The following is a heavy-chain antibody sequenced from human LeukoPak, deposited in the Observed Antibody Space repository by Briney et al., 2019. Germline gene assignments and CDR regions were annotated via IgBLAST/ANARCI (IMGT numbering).Heavy chain of an antibody. CDR3: ARGGSYLSAFDI. CDR2: ISGTGGST. Sequence: GGSLRLSCAASGFTFSNYAMSWVRQAPGKGLEWVSVISGTGGSTYYADSVKGRFTISRDNSKNTLYLQMNSLRAEDTAVYYCARGGSYLSAFDIWGQGTMVTVSS. J-gene: IGHJ3*02. CDR1: GFTFSNYA. V-gene: IGHV3-23*01. D-gene: IGHD1-26*01.